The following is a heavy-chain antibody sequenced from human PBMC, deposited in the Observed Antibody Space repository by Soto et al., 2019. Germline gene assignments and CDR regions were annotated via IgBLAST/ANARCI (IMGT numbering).Heavy chain of an antibody. Sequence: PSETLSLTCAVYGGSFSGYYWSWIRQPPGKGLEWIGEINHSGSTNYNPSLKSRVTISVDTSKNQFSLKLSPVTAADTAVYYCARELSAAGCDWFDPWGQGTLVTVSS. CDR1: GGSFSGYY. V-gene: IGHV4-34*01. D-gene: IGHD6-13*01. CDR3: ARELSAAGCDWFDP. CDR2: INHSGST. J-gene: IGHJ5*02.